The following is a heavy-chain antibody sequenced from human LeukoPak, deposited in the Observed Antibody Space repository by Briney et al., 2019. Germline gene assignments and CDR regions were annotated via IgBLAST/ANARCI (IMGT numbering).Heavy chain of an antibody. V-gene: IGHV3-30*04. D-gene: IGHD4-17*01. Sequence: GGSLRLSCAASGFTFSSYAMHWVRKAPGKGLEWVAVISYDGSNKYYADSVKGRFTISRDNSKNTLYLQMNSLRAEDTAVYYCSRERGENGDYDFGYWAREPWSPSPQ. CDR2: ISYDGSNK. J-gene: IGHJ4*02. CDR1: GFTFSSYA. CDR3: SRERGENGDYDFGY.